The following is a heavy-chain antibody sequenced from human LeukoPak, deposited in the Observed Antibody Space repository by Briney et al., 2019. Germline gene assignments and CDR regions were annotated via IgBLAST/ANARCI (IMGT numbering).Heavy chain of an antibody. CDR3: ARHIVVVPAAINDNWFDP. CDR1: GGSISSYY. D-gene: IGHD2-2*01. V-gene: IGHV4-59*01. J-gene: IGHJ5*02. Sequence: PSETLSLTCTVSGGSISSYYWRWIRQPPGKGLEWIGYIYYSGSSNYNPSLKSRVTISVGTSKNQFSLKLSSVTAADTAVYYCARHIVVVPAAINDNWFDPWGQGTLVTVSS. CDR2: IYYSGSS.